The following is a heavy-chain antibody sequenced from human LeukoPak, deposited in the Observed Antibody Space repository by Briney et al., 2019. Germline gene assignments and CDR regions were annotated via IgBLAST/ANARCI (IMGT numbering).Heavy chain of an antibody. CDR3: ASMYNSGWYEGFF. V-gene: IGHV4-39*01. Sequence: PSETQSLTCTVSGGSISGSSYYWGWIRQPPGKGLEWIGSIYYSGSTYYNPSLKSRVTISVDTSKNQFSLKLSSVTAADTAVYYCASMYNSGWYEGFFWGQGTLVTVSS. J-gene: IGHJ4*02. D-gene: IGHD6-19*01. CDR1: GGSISGSSYY. CDR2: IYYSGST.